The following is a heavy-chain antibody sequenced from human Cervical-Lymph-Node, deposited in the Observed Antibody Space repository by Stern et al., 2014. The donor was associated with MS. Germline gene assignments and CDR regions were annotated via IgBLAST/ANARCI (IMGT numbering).Heavy chain of an antibody. Sequence: QLQLQESGPGLVKPSQTLSLTCTVSGGSIASSSYYWSWLRQPPGKGLEWLVRIFTSGSTNYTPSLQSRISLPVDTSKNQFSLRLSSVTAADTAVYYCAREDYDGSGHPYYYGLDVWGQGTTVTVSS. V-gene: IGHV4-61*02. D-gene: IGHD3-22*01. CDR1: GGSIASSSYY. CDR2: IFTSGST. J-gene: IGHJ6*02. CDR3: AREDYDGSGHPYYYGLDV.